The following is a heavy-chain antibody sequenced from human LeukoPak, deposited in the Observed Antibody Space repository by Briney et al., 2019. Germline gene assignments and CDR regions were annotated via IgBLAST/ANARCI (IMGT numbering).Heavy chain of an antibody. V-gene: IGHV5-51*01. J-gene: IGHJ4*02. CDR2: IYPGDSDT. CDR1: GYSFTSYW. Sequence: GESLKISCKGSGYSFTSYWIGWVRQMPGKGLEWMGIIYPGDSDTRYSPSFQGQVTISADKSISTAYLQWSSLKASDTAMYYCARRHQYCSGGSCYPYYFDYWGQGTLVTVSS. CDR3: ARRHQYCSGGSCYPYYFDY. D-gene: IGHD2-15*01.